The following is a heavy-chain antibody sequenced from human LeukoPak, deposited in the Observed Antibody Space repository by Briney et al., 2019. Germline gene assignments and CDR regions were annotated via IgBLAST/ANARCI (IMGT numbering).Heavy chain of an antibody. Sequence: GGSLRLSCAASGFTFSSNAMSWGRQAPGKGLEWVSAISGSGDTIYYADSVKGRFTNSRYNSKITLFLQMNTLRAEDTAVYYCAKESATFHFDCWGQGTLVTVSS. V-gene: IGHV3-23*01. CDR2: ISGSGDTI. D-gene: IGHD3-3*01. CDR1: GFTFSSNA. J-gene: IGHJ4*02. CDR3: AKESATFHFDC.